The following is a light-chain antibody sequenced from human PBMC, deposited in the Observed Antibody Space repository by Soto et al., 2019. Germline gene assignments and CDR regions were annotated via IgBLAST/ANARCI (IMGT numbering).Light chain of an antibody. J-gene: IGLJ1*01. CDR2: GVT. CDR1: SSDIGFYNY. Sequence: QSVLTQPASVSGSPGQSITISCTGTSSDIGFYNYVSWYQQYPGKAPNLLIYGVTNRPSGVSYRFSGSKSGSTASLTISGVLDEDEADYYCSSYSTSFFYVFGTGTKVTVL. V-gene: IGLV2-14*03. CDR3: SSYSTSFFYV.